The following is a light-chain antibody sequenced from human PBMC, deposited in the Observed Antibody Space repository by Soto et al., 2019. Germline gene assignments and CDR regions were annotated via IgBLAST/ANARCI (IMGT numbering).Light chain of an antibody. V-gene: IGKV3-20*01. CDR2: GAS. CDR1: QSVISTY. CDR3: QQYRDSLGT. J-gene: IGKJ1*01. Sequence: EIVLTQSPGTLSLSPGERATLSCRASQSVISTYLAWYQQKPGQAPRLLIYGASSRATGIPDRFGGSGSGTDFTLTISRLEPEDFAVYYCQQYRDSLGTFGQGTKVEIK.